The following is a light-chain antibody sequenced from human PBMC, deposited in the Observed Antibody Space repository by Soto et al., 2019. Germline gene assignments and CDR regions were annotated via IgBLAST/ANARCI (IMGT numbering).Light chain of an antibody. CDR2: DAS. J-gene: IGKJ1*01. Sequence: EIVLTQSPGTLSLSTWEIAALSCRASQSVSSSYLAWYQQKPGQAPRLLIYDASNRATGIPGRFSGSGSGADFTLIISSLEPEDFAFYYCQQGNTWPWTFGQGTKVDIK. CDR1: QSVSSSY. CDR3: QQGNTWPWT. V-gene: IGKV3D-20*02.